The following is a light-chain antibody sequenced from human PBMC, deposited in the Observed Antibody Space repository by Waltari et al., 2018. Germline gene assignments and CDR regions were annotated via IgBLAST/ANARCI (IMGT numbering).Light chain of an antibody. CDR1: SSDVGGYTY. Sequence: QSALTQPPSASGSPGQSVTISCTGISSDVGGYTYVSWYQQHPGTAPKLMIYEVTRRPSGVPDRFSGSKSGNTASLTVSGLQADDEADYYCISYAGSDNLVFGGGTKLTVL. V-gene: IGLV2-8*01. J-gene: IGLJ2*01. CDR2: EVT. CDR3: ISYAGSDNLV.